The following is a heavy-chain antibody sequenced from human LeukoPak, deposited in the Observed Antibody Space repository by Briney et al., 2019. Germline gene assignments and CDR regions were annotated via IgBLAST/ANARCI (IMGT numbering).Heavy chain of an antibody. Sequence: ASVKVSCKASGYTFDDYDINWVRQVPGQGLEWLGWMNGRSGNTGYTEKLEGRLSMTRDTYTTTAYLEVTGLTSEDTAMYFCARAGYRGYDSDALDVWGQGTLVTVSS. V-gene: IGHV1-8*01. CDR3: ARAGYRGYDSDALDV. CDR1: GYTFDDYD. D-gene: IGHD5-12*01. J-gene: IGHJ3*01. CDR2: MNGRSGNT.